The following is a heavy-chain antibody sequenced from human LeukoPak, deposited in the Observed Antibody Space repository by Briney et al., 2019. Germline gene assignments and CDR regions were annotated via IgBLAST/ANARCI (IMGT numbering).Heavy chain of an antibody. CDR2: INHSGST. J-gene: IGHJ4*02. Sequence: SETLSLTCAVYGGSFSGYYWSWIRQPPGKGLEWIGEINHSGSTNYNPSLKSRVTISVDTSKNQFSLKLSSVTAADTAVYYCARALVVSSSWYRGPLYYFDYWGQGTLVTVSS. CDR3: ARALVVSSSWYRGPLYYFDY. D-gene: IGHD6-13*01. CDR1: GGSFSGYY. V-gene: IGHV4-34*01.